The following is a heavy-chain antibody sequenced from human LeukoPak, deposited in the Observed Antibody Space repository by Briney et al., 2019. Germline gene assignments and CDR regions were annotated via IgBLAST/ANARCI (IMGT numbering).Heavy chain of an antibody. J-gene: IGHJ3*02. CDR1: GGSISSGSYY. D-gene: IGHD4-17*01. CDR3: ASAPRSIRPYGAFDI. V-gene: IGHV4-61*02. Sequence: PSETLSLTCTVSGGSISSGSYYWSWIRQPAGKGLEWIGRIYTRGSTNYNPSLKSRVTISVDTSKNQFSLKLSSVTAADTAVYYCASAPRSIRPYGAFDIWGQGTMVTVSS. CDR2: IYTRGST.